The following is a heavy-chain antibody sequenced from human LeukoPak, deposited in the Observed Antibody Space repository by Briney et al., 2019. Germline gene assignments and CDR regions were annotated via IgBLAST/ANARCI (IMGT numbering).Heavy chain of an antibody. CDR3: AKEGIAGAGPYYYGMDV. Sequence: GGSLRHSCVASPFTFTSYAMSCVRQAPGHGLESVSAISGSGGSTYYADSVKGRFTISRHNSKNTLYLQMNSLRAEDTAVYYCAKEGIAGAGPYYYGMDVWGQGTTVTVSS. J-gene: IGHJ6*02. D-gene: IGHD6-19*01. CDR2: ISGSGGST. CDR1: PFTFTSYA. V-gene: IGHV3-23*01.